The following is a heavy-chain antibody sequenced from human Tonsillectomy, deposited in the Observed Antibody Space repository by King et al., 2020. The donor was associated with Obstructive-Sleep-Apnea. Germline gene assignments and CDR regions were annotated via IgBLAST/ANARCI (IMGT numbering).Heavy chain of an antibody. V-gene: IGHV3-15*01. CDR2: IKSKTDGGKT. J-gene: IGHJ4*02. CDR3: TTGVRTGTSY. D-gene: IGHD1-7*01. CDR1: VFTFSNAW. Sequence: VQLVESGGVLVKPGGSLRLSCAASVFTFSNAWISLVRQAPGKGLEWVGRIKSKTDGGKTDYAAPVKSIYTISGDNSKNTLSLKMNSLKTEDTAVYYCTTGVRTGTSYWGQGTLVTVSS.